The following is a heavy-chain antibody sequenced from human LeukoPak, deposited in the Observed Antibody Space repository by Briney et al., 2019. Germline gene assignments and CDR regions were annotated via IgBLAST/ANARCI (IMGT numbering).Heavy chain of an antibody. CDR1: GGSLSSYY. D-gene: IGHD2-15*01. Sequence: SETLSLTCTVSGGSLSSYYWSWIRQPAGKGLEWIGRIYTSESTNYNPSLKSRVTMSVDTSKNQFSLKLTSVTAADTAVYYCARAPDSCSGGSCYPDAFDIWGQGTMVTVSS. V-gene: IGHV4-4*07. CDR2: IYTSEST. CDR3: ARAPDSCSGGSCYPDAFDI. J-gene: IGHJ3*02.